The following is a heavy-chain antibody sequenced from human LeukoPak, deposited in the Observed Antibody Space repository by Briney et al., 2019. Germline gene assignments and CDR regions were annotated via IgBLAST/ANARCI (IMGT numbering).Heavy chain of an antibody. J-gene: IGHJ4*02. CDR3: PAAPPTYFDY. D-gene: IGHD2-2*01. V-gene: IGHV3-23*01. CDR1: GFTFSSYA. Sequence: GGSLRLSCAASGFTFSSYAMSWVRQAPGKGLEWVSAISGSGGSTYYADSVKGRFTISRDNSKNTLYLQMNSLRAEDTAVVVVPAAPPTYFDYWGQGTLVTVSS. CDR2: ISGSGGST.